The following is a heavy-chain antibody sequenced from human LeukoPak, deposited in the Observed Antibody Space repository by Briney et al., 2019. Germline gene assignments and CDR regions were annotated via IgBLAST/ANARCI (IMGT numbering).Heavy chain of an antibody. CDR1: GLSFSGYW. CDR3: AKSGLNRFDY. Sequence: GGSLRLSCAASGLSFSGYWMNWVRQAPGKGLEWVANIKQDDSEKYYVDSVRGRFTISRDNAKNSLYLQMNSLRAEDTAVYYCAKSGLNRFDYWGQGTLVTVSS. V-gene: IGHV3-7*03. J-gene: IGHJ4*02. D-gene: IGHD2-15*01. CDR2: IKQDDSEK.